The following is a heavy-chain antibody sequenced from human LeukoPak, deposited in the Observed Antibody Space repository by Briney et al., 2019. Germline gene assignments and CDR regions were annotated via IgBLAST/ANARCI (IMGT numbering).Heavy chain of an antibody. D-gene: IGHD4-11*01. V-gene: IGHV1-18*01. CDR2: ISTYNGYT. CDR1: GYTFTNYG. J-gene: IGHJ4*02. CDR3: ARDPTLSQYSIDEGSFDY. Sequence: ASVKVSCKASGYTFTNYGISWVRQAPGQGLEWIGWISTYNGYTNYAQKLQGRVTMTTDTSTRTAYMELRSLRSDDTAVYYCARDPTLSQYSIDEGSFDYWGQGTLVTVSS.